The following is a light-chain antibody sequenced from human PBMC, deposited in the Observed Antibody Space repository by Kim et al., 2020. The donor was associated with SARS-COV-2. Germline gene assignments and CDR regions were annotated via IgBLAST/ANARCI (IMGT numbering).Light chain of an antibody. CDR1: SSDVGGYNY. V-gene: IGLV2-8*01. CDR2: EVS. J-gene: IGLJ1*01. Sequence: QSALTQPPSASGSPGQSVTISCTGTSSDVGGYNYVSWYQQHPGKAPKLMIYEVSKRPSGVPDRFSGSKSGNTASLTVSGLQAEDEADYYCSSYAGSNNAFATGTKVTVL. CDR3: SSYAGSNNA.